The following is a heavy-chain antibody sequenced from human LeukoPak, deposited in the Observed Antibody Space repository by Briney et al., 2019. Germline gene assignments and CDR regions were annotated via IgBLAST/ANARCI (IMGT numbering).Heavy chain of an antibody. CDR3: ARDTA. V-gene: IGHV3-33*01. Sequence: PGGSLRLSCAASGFTFNNYGMHWVRQAPGKGLEWVALIWYDGTNKYYGDSVKGRFTISRDNAKNSLYLQMNSLRAEDTAVYYCARDTAWGQGTLVTVSS. CDR1: GFTFNNYG. CDR2: IWYDGTNK. J-gene: IGHJ5*02.